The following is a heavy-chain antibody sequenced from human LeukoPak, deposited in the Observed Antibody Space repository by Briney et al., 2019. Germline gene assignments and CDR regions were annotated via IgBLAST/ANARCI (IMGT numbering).Heavy chain of an antibody. CDR2: IKQDGSEE. J-gene: IGHJ4*02. Sequence: GGSLRLSCAASGFIFSSYWMNWVRQAPGKGLEWVANIKQDGSEEYYVGSVKGRFTISRDNAKNSLYLQMNSLRAEDTAVYYCAREASDLGYGDDELDDYWGQGTLVTVSS. CDR3: AREASDLGYGDDELDDY. CDR1: GFIFSSYW. V-gene: IGHV3-7*01. D-gene: IGHD4-17*01.